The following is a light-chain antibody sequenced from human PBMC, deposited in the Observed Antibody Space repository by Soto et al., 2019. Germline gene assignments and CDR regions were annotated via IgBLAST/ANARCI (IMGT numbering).Light chain of an antibody. V-gene: IGLV2-14*01. J-gene: IGLJ1*01. CDR3: SSYTSSSTLV. CDR2: EVS. Sequence: QSVLTQPASVSGSPGQSITISCTGTSSDVGGYNYVSWYQQHPGKAPKLMIYEVSNRLSGVSNRFSGSKSGNTASLTISGLHAEDEADYYCSSYTSSSTLVFGTGTKVTVL. CDR1: SSDVGGYNY.